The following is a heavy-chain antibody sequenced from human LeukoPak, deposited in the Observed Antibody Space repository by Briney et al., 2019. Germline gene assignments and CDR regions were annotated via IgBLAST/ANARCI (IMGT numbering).Heavy chain of an antibody. CDR2: ISGSGGST. D-gene: IGHD1-1*01. Sequence: PGRSPRLSCAASGFTFSSYAMSWVRQAPGKGLEWVSAISGSGGSTYYADSVKGRFTISRDNSKNTLYLQMNSLRAEDTAVYYCAKSTGFDLERSDYWGQGTLVTVSS. V-gene: IGHV3-23*01. J-gene: IGHJ4*02. CDR1: GFTFSSYA. CDR3: AKSTGFDLERSDY.